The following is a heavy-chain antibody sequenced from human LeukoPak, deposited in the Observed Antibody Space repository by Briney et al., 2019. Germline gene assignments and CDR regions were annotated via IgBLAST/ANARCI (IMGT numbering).Heavy chain of an antibody. CDR1: GFTFSSYW. Sequence: PGGSLRLSCAASGFTFSSYWMSWVRQAPGKGLEWVANIKQDGSEKYYVDSVKGRFTISRDNAKNSLYLQMNSLRAEDTAVYYCAKDDYYDSPEGWYFDYWGQGTLVTVSS. V-gene: IGHV3-7*01. CDR2: IKQDGSEK. CDR3: AKDDYYDSPEGWYFDY. D-gene: IGHD3-22*01. J-gene: IGHJ4*02.